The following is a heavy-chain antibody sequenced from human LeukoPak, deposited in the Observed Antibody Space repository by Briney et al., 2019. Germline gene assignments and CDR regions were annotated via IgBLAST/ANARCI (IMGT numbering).Heavy chain of an antibody. CDR3: AKDGKNYFDY. V-gene: IGHV3-43*01. CDR2: ITWNGGRT. Sequence: GGSLRLSCAASGFTFDDYTMHWVRQAPGKGLEWVSLITWNGGRTYYADSVKGRFTISRDNSKNSLSLQMNSLRAEDTALYYCAKDGKNYFDYWGQGTLVTVSS. CDR1: GFTFDDYT. J-gene: IGHJ4*02.